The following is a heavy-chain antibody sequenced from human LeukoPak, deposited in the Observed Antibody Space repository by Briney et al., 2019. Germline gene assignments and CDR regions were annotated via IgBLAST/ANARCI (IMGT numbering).Heavy chain of an antibody. CDR2: IYSGGST. Sequence: GGSLRLSCAASGFTVSSNYMSWVRQAPGKGLEWVSVIYSGGSTYYADSVKGRFTISRDNTKNTLYLQMNSLRAEDTAVYYCAREGSWASGGMDVWGQGTTVTVSS. V-gene: IGHV3-66*01. D-gene: IGHD6-13*01. J-gene: IGHJ6*02. CDR1: GFTVSSNY. CDR3: AREGSWASGGMDV.